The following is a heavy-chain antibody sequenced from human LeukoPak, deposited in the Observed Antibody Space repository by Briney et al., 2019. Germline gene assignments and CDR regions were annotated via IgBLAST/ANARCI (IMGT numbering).Heavy chain of an antibody. J-gene: IGHJ4*02. CDR2: IKDDGSHT. Sequence: GGSLRLSCAASGFTFSSYAMTWVRQAPGKGLVWVSRIKDDGSHTNYADSVKGRFTISRDNAKNTLSLQMNSLRAEDTAVYYCARGSGIITGIDEWGQGTLVTVS. CDR3: ARGSGIITGIDE. CDR1: GFTFSSYA. V-gene: IGHV3-74*01. D-gene: IGHD6-25*01.